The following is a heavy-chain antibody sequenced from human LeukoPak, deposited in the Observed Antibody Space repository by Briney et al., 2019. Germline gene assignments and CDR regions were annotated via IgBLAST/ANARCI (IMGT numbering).Heavy chain of an antibody. J-gene: IGHJ5*02. CDR3: ARGLSFGFRWFDP. CDR2: IYYSGST. V-gene: IGHV4-59*08. D-gene: IGHD3-10*01. CDR1: GGSISSYY. Sequence: PSETLSLTCTVSGGSISSYYWSWIRQPPGKGLEWIGDIYYSGSTNYNPSLKSRVTISVDTSKNQFSLKLSSVPAADTAAYYCARGLSFGFRWFDPWGQGTLVTVSS.